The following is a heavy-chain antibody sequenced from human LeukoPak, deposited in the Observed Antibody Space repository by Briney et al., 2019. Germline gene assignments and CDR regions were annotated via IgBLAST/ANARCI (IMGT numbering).Heavy chain of an antibody. CDR3: ARSTTIAVAFY. J-gene: IGHJ4*02. CDR2: INPSDGST. CDR1: GYTFTSYK. D-gene: IGHD6-19*01. Sequence: ASVEVSCKASGYTFTSYKIHWIRQAPGQGLEWMAVINPSDGSTNYAQKFQGRVTMTRDTSTSTVYMELRSLRFEDTAVYYCARSTTIAVAFYWGQGTLVTVSS. V-gene: IGHV1-46*01.